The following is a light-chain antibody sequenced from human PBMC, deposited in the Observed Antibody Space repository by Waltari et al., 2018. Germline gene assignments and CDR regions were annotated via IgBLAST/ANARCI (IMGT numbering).Light chain of an antibody. Sequence: QSALTQPPSASGSPGQSVTISSPGTSSDVGTSNFVSWYQQHPGEAPKVMIYEINKRPSGVPDRFSGSKSGNTASLTVSGLQAEDEAEYFCSSYAVNNHLIFGGGTKLTVL. CDR3: SSYAVNNHLI. V-gene: IGLV2-8*01. CDR1: SSDVGTSNF. J-gene: IGLJ2*01. CDR2: EIN.